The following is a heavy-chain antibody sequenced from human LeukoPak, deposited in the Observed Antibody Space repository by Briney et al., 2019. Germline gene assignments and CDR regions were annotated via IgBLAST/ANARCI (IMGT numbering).Heavy chain of an antibody. J-gene: IGHJ5*02. CDR1: GFTFSSYA. Sequence: GGSLRLSCAASGFTFSSYAMSWVRQAPGKGLEWVSGISGSGGSTYYADSVKGRFTISRDNSKNTLYLQMNSLRAEDTAVYYCAKDVYYYGSGSYNPWGQGTLVTVSS. V-gene: IGHV3-23*01. CDR2: ISGSGGST. CDR3: AKDVYYYGSGSYNP. D-gene: IGHD3-10*01.